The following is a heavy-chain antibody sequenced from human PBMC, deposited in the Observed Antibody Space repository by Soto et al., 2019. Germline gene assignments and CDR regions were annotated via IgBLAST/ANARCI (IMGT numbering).Heavy chain of an antibody. CDR1: RFTFDNYA. CDR3: ARDVGHSSSSPYYYGLDV. J-gene: IGHJ6*02. D-gene: IGHD6-6*01. V-gene: IGHV3-33*01. CDR2: IWFNGTNK. Sequence: GGSLRLSCAASRFTFDNYAMHWVRQAPGRGLEWVGIIWFNGTNKYYSDSMKGRFTISRDNSKNTLYLQLSSLRAEDTAVYSCARDVGHSSSSPYYYGLDVWGQGTTVTVS.